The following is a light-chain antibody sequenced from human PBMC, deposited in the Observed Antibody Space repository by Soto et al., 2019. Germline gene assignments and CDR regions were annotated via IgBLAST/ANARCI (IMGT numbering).Light chain of an antibody. CDR2: DAS. CDR3: QQRRSWPPTIT. J-gene: IGKJ5*01. CDR1: QSVSTY. Sequence: EIVLTQSPATLSFPAGERATLSFRDIQSVSTYLAWYQQRPGQAPRLLIYDASYRATDIPPRFSGSGSGTDFTLTISSLEPEDFAVYYCQQRRSWPPTITFGQGTRLEIK. V-gene: IGKV3-11*01.